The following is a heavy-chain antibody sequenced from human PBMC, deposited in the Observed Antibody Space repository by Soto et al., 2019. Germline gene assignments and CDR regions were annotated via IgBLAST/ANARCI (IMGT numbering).Heavy chain of an antibody. CDR2: IYNDGTYS. J-gene: IGHJ6*02. CDR1: GFIFKMYW. Sequence: LRLSCAASGFIFKMYWMHWVRQSPGKGLVWISRIYNDGTYSDYADSVKGRFAISRDNANNVMYLQMDTLRAEDTAVYYCVRAGHVFDVHYYGMDLWGQGTTVTVSS. CDR3: VRAGHVFDVHYYGMDL. D-gene: IGHD3-10*01. V-gene: IGHV3-74*01.